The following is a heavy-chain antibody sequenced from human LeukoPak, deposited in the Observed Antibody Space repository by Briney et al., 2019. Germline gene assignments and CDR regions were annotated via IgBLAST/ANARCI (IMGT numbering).Heavy chain of an antibody. V-gene: IGHV4-34*01. CDR1: GGSFSGYY. CDR2: INHSGST. J-gene: IGHJ4*02. CDR3: ARHLKRWLQSSFDY. D-gene: IGHD5-24*01. Sequence: SETLSLTCAVYGGSFSGYYWSWIRQPPGKGLEWIGEINHSGSTNYNPSLKSRVTISVDTSKNQFSLKLSSVTAADTAVYYCARHLKRWLQSSFDYWGQGTLVTVSS.